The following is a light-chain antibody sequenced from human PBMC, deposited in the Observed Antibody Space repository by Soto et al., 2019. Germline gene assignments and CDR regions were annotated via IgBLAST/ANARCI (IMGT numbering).Light chain of an antibody. CDR2: GAS. J-gene: IGKJ1*01. Sequence: EIVLTQSPGTLSLSPGERATLSCRASQSVSSNYLAWYQQKPGQAPRPLIYGASSRATGIPDRFSSSGAGTVFTFTISRLESEDFAVYYCKQYGSSPWTFGQGTKMDIK. CDR3: KQYGSSPWT. V-gene: IGKV3-20*01. CDR1: QSVSSNY.